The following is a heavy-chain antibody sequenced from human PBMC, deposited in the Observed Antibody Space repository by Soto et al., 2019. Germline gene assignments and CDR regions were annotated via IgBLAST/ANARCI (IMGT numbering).Heavy chain of an antibody. CDR2: IKSISDGGTT. CDR3: TTDAAIV. J-gene: IGHJ4*02. CDR1: GFTFSNAW. Sequence: EVQLVESGGGLVKPGGSLRLSCAASGFTFSNAWMSWVLQAPGTGLEWVGRIKSISDGGTTDYAAPVKGRFTISRDDSKNTLDLQMNSLKTEDTAVYFCTTDAAIVWGQGTLVTVSS. V-gene: IGHV3-15*01. D-gene: IGHD1-26*01.